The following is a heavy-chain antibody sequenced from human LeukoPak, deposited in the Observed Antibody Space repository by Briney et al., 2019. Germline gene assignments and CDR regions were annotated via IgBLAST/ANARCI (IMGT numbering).Heavy chain of an antibody. CDR3: ARFRRIVATIRYYYYYGMDV. CDR2: INHSGST. Sequence: SETLSLTCDVYGESFSGYYWSWIRQPPGKGLEWIGEINHSGSTNYNPSLKSRVTISVDTSKNQFSLKLSSVTAADTAVYYCARFRRIVATIRYYYYYGMDVWGKGTTVTVSS. CDR1: GESFSGYY. D-gene: IGHD5-12*01. V-gene: IGHV4-34*01. J-gene: IGHJ6*04.